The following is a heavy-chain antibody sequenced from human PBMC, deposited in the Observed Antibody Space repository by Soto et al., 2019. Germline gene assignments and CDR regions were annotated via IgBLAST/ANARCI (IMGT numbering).Heavy chain of an antibody. CDR3: ARDSTAKIAARSDFDY. J-gene: IGHJ4*02. CDR2: ISYDGSNT. D-gene: IGHD6-6*01. Sequence: GGSLRLSCAASGFAFSTYAMHWVRQTPNKGLEWVAVISYDGSNTYYPDSVKGRFTISRDNSKDTLYLQMSGLRTEDTAVYYCARDSTAKIAARSDFDYWGQGTLVTVSS. V-gene: IGHV3-30-3*01. CDR1: GFAFSTYA.